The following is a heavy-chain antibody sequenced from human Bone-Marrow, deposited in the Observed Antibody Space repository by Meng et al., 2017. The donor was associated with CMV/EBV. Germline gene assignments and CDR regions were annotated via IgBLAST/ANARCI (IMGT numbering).Heavy chain of an antibody. CDR2: IYYSGIT. J-gene: IGHJ4*02. V-gene: IGHV4-31*03. CDR3: ARLPAATAYFDH. CDR1: GDSISSCGYY. D-gene: IGHD2-2*01. Sequence: CTVSGDSISSCGYYWSWIRQLSGKGLEWIGYIYYSGITYNSPPLKSRLSLSVDTSKNQFSLRLNSVTAADTAVYYCARLPAATAYFDHWGQGTLVTVSS.